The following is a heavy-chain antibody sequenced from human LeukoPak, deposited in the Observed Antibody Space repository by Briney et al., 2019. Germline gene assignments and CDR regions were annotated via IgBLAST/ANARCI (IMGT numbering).Heavy chain of an antibody. D-gene: IGHD3-3*01. J-gene: IGHJ4*02. CDR1: GFTFSTYA. V-gene: IGHV3-23*01. CDR3: AKGRPSPGTITIFGVVTMGDY. CDR2: ITGSGHTT. Sequence: PGGSLRLSCAASGFTFSTYAMRWVRQAPGKGLEWVSGITGSGHTTYYADSVKGRFTISRDNSKNTLYLQMNSLRAEDTAVYYCAKGRPSPGTITIFGVVTMGDYWGQGTLVTVSS.